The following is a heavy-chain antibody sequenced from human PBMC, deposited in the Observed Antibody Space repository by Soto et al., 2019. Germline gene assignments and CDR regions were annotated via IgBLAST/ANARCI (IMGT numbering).Heavy chain of an antibody. V-gene: IGHV1-3*01. CDR1: GYTFTNYA. CDR2: INAGNHNT. J-gene: IGHJ4*02. D-gene: IGHD6-6*01. Sequence: ASVKVSCKASGYTFTNYAMHWVRQAPGQRLEWMGWINAGNHNTKYSQKFQGRVTITRDTSASTAYMELSSLRSGDTAVYYCARTPPIAARATFDYWGQGTLVTVSS. CDR3: ARTPPIAARATFDY.